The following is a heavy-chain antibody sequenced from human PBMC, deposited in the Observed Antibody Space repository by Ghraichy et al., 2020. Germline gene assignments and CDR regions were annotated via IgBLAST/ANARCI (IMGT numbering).Heavy chain of an antibody. CDR2: INPNGGSR. D-gene: IGHD4-11*01. CDR1: AYTFTRYN. CDR3: ARYDYTYYNSGMDV. Sequence: ASVKVSCNASAYTFTRYNMHWVLHAPGQGLEWMGIINPNGGSRNYAQKFQGRVTMTRDTSTSTVYMEVSSLRSEDTAVYYCARYDYTYYNSGMDVWVQGTSVT. V-gene: IGHV1-46*01. J-gene: IGHJ6*01.